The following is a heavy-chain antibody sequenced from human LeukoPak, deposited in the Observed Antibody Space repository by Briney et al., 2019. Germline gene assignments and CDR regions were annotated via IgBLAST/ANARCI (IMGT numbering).Heavy chain of an antibody. CDR2: IYTSGST. J-gene: IGHJ4*02. CDR1: GGSINNYY. D-gene: IGHD3-3*01. CDR3: AREFGVYDFWSRGTGFDY. Sequence: SETLSLTCIVSGGSINNYYWNWIRQPAGQGLEWIGRIYTSGSTNYNPSLKSRVTMSVDTSKNQFSLKLRSVTAADTAVYYCAREFGVYDFWSRGTGFDYWGQGTLVTVSS. V-gene: IGHV4-4*07.